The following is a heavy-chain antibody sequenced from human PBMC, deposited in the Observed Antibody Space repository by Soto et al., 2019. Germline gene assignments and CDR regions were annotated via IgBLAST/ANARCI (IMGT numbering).Heavy chain of an antibody. D-gene: IGHD3-10*01. J-gene: IGHJ4*02. CDR1: GSTFTTHY. CDR2: IKPSGDSP. V-gene: IGHV1-46*03. CDR3: VRECTTMVRGVIRRLYYFDY. Sequence: QVQLVQSGAEVTKPGASVKLSCKASGSTFTTHYLHWVRQAPGQGLEWMGLIKPSGDSPVYPEKFQGRVTMTRDTSTTPGYMDLSSLRSEDTAVYYCVRECTTMVRGVIRRLYYFDYWGQGTLVTVSS.